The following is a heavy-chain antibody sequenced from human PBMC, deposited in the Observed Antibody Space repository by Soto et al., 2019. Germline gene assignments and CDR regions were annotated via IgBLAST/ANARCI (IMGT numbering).Heavy chain of an antibody. CDR3: ALRSMAVVPEY. V-gene: IGHV4-59*01. J-gene: IGHJ4*02. Sequence: QVQLQESGPGLVKPSETLSLTCAVSGDSISSYYCMWIRQPPGKGLESIGYLYYGRSANYNPSLNXRVTXSXHTSTNQCSLTLSSMTAADTAVYYCALRSMAVVPEYWGQGTLVTVSS. D-gene: IGHD3-22*01. CDR1: GDSISSYY. CDR2: LYYGRSA.